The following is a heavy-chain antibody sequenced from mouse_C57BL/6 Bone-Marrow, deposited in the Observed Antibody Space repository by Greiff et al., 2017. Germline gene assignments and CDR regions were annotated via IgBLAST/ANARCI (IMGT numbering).Heavy chain of an antibody. CDR2: IHPNSGST. Sequence: QVQLQQPGPELVKPGASVKLSCKASGYTFTSYWMHWVKQRPGQGLEWIGMIHPNSGSTNYNEKFKSKATLTVDKSSSTAYMQLSSRTPEDSAVYYYYSNCCAMDYWGQGTTVTVSS. V-gene: IGHV1-64*01. D-gene: IGHD2-5*01. CDR1: GYTFTSYW. J-gene: IGHJ4*01. CDR3: YSNCCAMDY.